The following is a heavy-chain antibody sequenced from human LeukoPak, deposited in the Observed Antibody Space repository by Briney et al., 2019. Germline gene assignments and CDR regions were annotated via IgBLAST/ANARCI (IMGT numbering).Heavy chain of an antibody. CDR3: ARELSIRTWLRFGY. CDR2: INAGNGNT. CDR1: GYTFTSYA. Sequence: ASVKVSCKASGYTFTSYAMHWVRQAPGQRLEWMGWINAGNGNTKYSQKFQGRVTITRDTSASTAYMELSSLRSEDTAVYYCARELSIRTWLRFGYWGLGTLVTVSS. V-gene: IGHV1-3*01. J-gene: IGHJ4*02. D-gene: IGHD5-12*01.